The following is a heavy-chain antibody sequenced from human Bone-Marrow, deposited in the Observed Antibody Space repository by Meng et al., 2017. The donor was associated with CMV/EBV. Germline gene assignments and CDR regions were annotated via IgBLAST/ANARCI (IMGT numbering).Heavy chain of an antibody. D-gene: IGHD2-2*01. CDR1: GFTFSSYS. Sequence: GGSLRPSCAPSGFTFSSYSMNWVRQAPGKGLEWVSSISSSSSYINYADSVKARFTISRDNAKSSLYLQMNSLRAEDTAVYYCARDCSSTSWCIWGQGTMVTVSS. V-gene: IGHV3-21*01. J-gene: IGHJ3*02. CDR2: ISSSSSYI. CDR3: ARDCSSTSWCI.